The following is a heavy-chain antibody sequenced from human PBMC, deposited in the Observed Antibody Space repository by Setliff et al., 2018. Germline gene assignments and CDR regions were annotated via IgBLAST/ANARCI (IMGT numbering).Heavy chain of an antibody. CDR1: GFIFSMYK. CDR2: IKQDGSEK. V-gene: IGHV3-7*03. D-gene: IGHD1-26*01. CDR3: ARDRGGAWELTDY. Sequence: GGSLRLSCEASGFIFSMYKMSWVRQAPGKGLEWVANIKQDGSEKSYVDSVKGRFTISRDNAKKSLYLQMNSLRAEETAVYYCARDRGGAWELTDYWGQGTLVTVSS. J-gene: IGHJ4*02.